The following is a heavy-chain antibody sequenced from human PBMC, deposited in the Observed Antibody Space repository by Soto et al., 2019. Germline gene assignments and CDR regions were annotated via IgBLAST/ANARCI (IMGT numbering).Heavy chain of an antibody. V-gene: IGHV3-7*01. CDR3: ARDRWDSRSQGAYYYYGMDA. Sequence: PGGSLRLSCAASGFTFSSYWMSWVRQAPGKGLEWVANIKQDGSEKYYVDSVKDRFTISRDNAKNSLYLQMDSLRAEDTAVYYCARDRWDSRSQGAYYYYGMDAWGQGTTVTVSS. J-gene: IGHJ6*02. D-gene: IGHD6-13*01. CDR1: GFTFSSYW. CDR2: IKQDGSEK.